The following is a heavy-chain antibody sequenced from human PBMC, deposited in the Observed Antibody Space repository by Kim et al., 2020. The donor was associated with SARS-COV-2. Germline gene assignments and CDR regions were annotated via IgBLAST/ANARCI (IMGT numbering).Heavy chain of an antibody. CDR3: AKDGHVTAGRGWYYFDY. Sequence: GGSLRLSCAASGVNFMCYGMSWVRQAPGKGLEWVSSINSSGDNKYYADSVKGRFTISRDDSKNTLYLQMNSLRVEDTALYYCAKDGHVTAGRGWYYFDYGGRGTRVSVSS. D-gene: IGHD6-19*01. J-gene: IGHJ4*02. V-gene: IGHV3-23*01. CDR2: INSSGDNK. CDR1: GVNFMCYG.